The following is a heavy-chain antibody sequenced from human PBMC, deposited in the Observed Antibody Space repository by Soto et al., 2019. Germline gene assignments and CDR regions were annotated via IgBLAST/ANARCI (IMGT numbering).Heavy chain of an antibody. CDR3: ARVFRWSSSSWGFDY. Sequence: QVRLVQSGAEVKKPGASVKVSCKASGYTFLSYGITWVRQAPGQGLEWMGWISAYNAHTNYGQKFQDRVSMTTDTASNTAYLEVRSLRSDDTAFYFCARVFRWSSSSWGFDYWGQGTLVTVSS. J-gene: IGHJ4*02. V-gene: IGHV1-18*01. CDR2: ISAYNAHT. D-gene: IGHD6-6*01. CDR1: GYTFLSYG.